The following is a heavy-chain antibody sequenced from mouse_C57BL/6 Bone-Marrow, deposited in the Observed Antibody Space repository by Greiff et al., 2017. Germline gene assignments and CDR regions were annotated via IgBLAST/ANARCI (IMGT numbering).Heavy chain of an antibody. J-gene: IGHJ2*01. CDR2: ISDGGSYT. V-gene: IGHV5-4*03. CDR1: GFTFSSYA. CDR3: ARAHDGYFDC. Sequence: EVKLVQSGGGLVKPGGSLKLSCAASGFTFSSYAMSWVRQTPEKRLEWVATISDGGSYTYYPDNVKGRFTIARDNAKNNLYLQMSHLKSEDTAMYYCARAHDGYFDCWGQGTTLTVSS. D-gene: IGHD2-3*01.